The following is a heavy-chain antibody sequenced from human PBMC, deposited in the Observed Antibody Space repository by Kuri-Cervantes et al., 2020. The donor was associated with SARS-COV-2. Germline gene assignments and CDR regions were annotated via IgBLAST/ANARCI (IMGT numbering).Heavy chain of an antibody. V-gene: IGHV3-48*03. D-gene: IGHD4-17*01. CDR3: ARARFDAFDI. CDR1: GFTFSSYE. Sequence: GGSLRLSCAASGFTFSSYEMNWVRQAPGKGLEWVSYISSSGSTIYYADPVKGRFTISRDNAKNSLYLQMNSLRAEDTAVYYCARARFDAFDIWGQGTMVTVSS. CDR2: ISSSGSTI. J-gene: IGHJ3*02.